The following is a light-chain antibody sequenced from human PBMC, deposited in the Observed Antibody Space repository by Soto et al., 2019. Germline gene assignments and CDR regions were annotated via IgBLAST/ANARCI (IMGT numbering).Light chain of an antibody. CDR1: QSISTW. CDR2: GAS. J-gene: IGKJ1*01. Sequence: DIQMTQSPPTLSASVGDRVTITCRASQSISTWLAWYQQKPGKAPKLLIYGASTLESGVPSRFSGSGSGTEFTLTISSLQPDDFATFFCQHYNSHSPTFGQGTKVAIK. V-gene: IGKV1-5*01. CDR3: QHYNSHSPT.